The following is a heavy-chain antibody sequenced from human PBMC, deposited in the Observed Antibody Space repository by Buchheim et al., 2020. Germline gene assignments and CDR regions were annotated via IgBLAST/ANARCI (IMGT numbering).Heavy chain of an antibody. CDR3: ARDRPNQGIAAAGGYYYYYMDV. J-gene: IGHJ6*03. CDR2: INPNSGGT. V-gene: IGHV1-2*04. Sequence: QVQLVQSGAEVKKPGASVKVSCKASGYTFTTYGISWVRQAPGQGLEWMGWINPNSGGTNYAQKFQGWVTMTRDTSISTAYMELSRLRSEDTAVYYCARDRPNQGIAAAGGYYYYYMDVWGKGTT. D-gene: IGHD6-13*01. CDR1: GYTFTTYG.